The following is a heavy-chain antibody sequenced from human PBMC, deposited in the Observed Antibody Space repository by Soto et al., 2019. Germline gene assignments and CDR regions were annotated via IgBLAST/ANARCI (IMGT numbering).Heavy chain of an antibody. CDR1: GFIFSNYA. J-gene: IGHJ3*01. D-gene: IGHD5-12*01. CDR3: VREGRGSFDF. Sequence: GGSLRLSCAASGFIFSNYAMNWVRQAPGKGLEWVSVIGGRGNSAYYADSVQGRFTISRDNSKNTLSLQMSSLTADDTAIYYCVREGRGSFDFWGRGTMVTVSS. V-gene: IGHV3-23*01. CDR2: IGGRGNSA.